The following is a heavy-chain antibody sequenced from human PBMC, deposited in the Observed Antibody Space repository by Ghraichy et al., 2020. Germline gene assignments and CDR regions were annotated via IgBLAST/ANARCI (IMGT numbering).Heavy chain of an antibody. CDR3: AKYRYCSGGSCLGQAFDI. Sequence: GGSLRLSCAASGFTFSSYAMSWVRQAPGKGLEWVSAISGSGGSTYYADSVKGRFTISRDNSKNTLYLQMNSLRAEDTAVYYCAKYRYCSGGSCLGQAFDIWGQGTMVTVSS. V-gene: IGHV3-23*01. J-gene: IGHJ3*02. CDR1: GFTFSSYA. D-gene: IGHD2-15*01. CDR2: ISGSGGST.